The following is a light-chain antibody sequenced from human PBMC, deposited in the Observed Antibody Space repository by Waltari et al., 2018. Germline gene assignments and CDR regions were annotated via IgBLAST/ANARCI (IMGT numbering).Light chain of an antibody. Sequence: DIQMTQSPSTLSASVGARVTITCRASQSIGSWLAWYQQKPGKAPKLLIYEASPLESGVPSRFSGSGSGTEFTLTISSLQPDDFATYYCQQYNTYSGTFGQGTKVEIK. V-gene: IGKV1-5*03. J-gene: IGKJ1*01. CDR2: EAS. CDR3: QQYNTYSGT. CDR1: QSIGSW.